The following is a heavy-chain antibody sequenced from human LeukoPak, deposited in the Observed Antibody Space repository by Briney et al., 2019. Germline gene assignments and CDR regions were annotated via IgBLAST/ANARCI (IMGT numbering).Heavy chain of an antibody. CDR1: GYTFTTYG. Sequence: ASVKVSCKASGYTFTTYGVSWVRQAPGQGLEWMGWISTYNDDTKYAQKFQGRVTMTTDTSTSTAYMELRSLRSDDTAVYFCARLTPGYSSSLLYYFDYWGQGTLVTVSS. D-gene: IGHD6-13*01. CDR2: ISTYNDDT. CDR3: ARLTPGYSSSLLYYFDY. J-gene: IGHJ4*02. V-gene: IGHV1-18*01.